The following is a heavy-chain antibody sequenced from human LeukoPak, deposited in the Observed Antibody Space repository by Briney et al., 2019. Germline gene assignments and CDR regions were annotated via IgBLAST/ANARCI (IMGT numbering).Heavy chain of an antibody. CDR3: ARDLYYYGSGNYYPFDY. V-gene: IGHV1-18*01. J-gene: IGHJ4*02. CDR2: ISAYNGNT. D-gene: IGHD3-10*01. Sequence: GASVKVSCKASGYSFNSYGINWVRQAPGQGLEWMGWISAYNGNTNYAQKLQGRVTMTTDTSTSTAYMELRSLRSDDTAVYYCARDLYYYGSGNYYPFDYWGQGTLVTVSS. CDR1: GYSFNSYG.